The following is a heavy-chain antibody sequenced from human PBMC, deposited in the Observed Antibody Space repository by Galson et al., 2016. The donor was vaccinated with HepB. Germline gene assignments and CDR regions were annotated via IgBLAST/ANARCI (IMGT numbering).Heavy chain of an antibody. CDR3: ARRPGGDYYFDH. D-gene: IGHD3-16*01. CDR1: GYDFGSYW. V-gene: IGHV5-10-1*01. CDR2: IDPSDSYI. Sequence: QSGAEVKKPGESLRISCKGSGYDFGSYWITWVRQRPGKGLEWMGRIDPSDSYINYNPSFEGHVTISSDKSIDTAYLQWSGLKASDTAMDYCARRPGGDYYFDHWGQGTLVTVSS. J-gene: IGHJ4*02.